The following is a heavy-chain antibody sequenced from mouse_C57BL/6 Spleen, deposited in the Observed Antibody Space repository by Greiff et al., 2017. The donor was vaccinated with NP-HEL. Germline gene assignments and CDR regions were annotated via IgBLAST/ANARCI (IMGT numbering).Heavy chain of an antibody. Sequence: VQLQQSGAELVRPGSSVKLSCKASGYTFTSYWMHWVKQRPIQGLEWIGNIDPSDSETHYNQKFKDKATLTVDKSSSTAYMQLSSLTSEDSAVYYGARTTAQATWGFAYWGQGTLVTVSA. D-gene: IGHD3-2*02. CDR1: GYTFTSYW. V-gene: IGHV1-52*01. CDR3: ARTTAQATWGFAY. CDR2: IDPSDSET. J-gene: IGHJ3*01.